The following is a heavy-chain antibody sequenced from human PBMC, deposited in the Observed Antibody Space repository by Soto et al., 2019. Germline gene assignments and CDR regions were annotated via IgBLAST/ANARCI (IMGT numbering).Heavy chain of an antibody. V-gene: IGHV3-15*07. D-gene: IGHD2-8*02. CDR3: TTDGGVRRVYETYHYYGMDV. CDR1: GFTFSNAW. CDR2: IKSKTDGGTT. Sequence: PGGSLRLSCAASGFTFSNAWMNWVRQAPGKGLEWVGRIKSKTDGGTTDYAAPVKGRFTTSRDDSKNTLYLQMNSLKTEDTAVYYCTTDGGVRRVYETYHYYGMDVWGKGTTVTVYS. J-gene: IGHJ6*04.